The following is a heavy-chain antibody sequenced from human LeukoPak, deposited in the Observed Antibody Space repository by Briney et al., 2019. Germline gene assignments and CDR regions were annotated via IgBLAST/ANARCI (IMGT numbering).Heavy chain of an antibody. CDR3: ARRGWGFGEPKRDHDTFDI. J-gene: IGHJ3*02. CDR1: GYLFTNYW. V-gene: IGHV5-51*01. Sequence: GGAREISGKGSGYLFTNYWIAGVRQLPGQGREGMAIIYTGDSDARYSPSFQGQVTISVDKSISTTYLRWSSLKASDTAMYYCARRGWGFGEPKRDHDTFDIWGQGTMVTVSS. CDR2: IYTGDSDA. D-gene: IGHD3-10*01.